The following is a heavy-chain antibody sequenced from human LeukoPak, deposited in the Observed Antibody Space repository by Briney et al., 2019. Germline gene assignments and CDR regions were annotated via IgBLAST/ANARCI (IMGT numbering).Heavy chain of an antibody. D-gene: IGHD3-3*01. J-gene: IGHJ6*02. Sequence: ASVTVSFTASGYTFTSYYMHWVRQAPGQGLEWMGIINPSGGSTSYAQKFQGRVTMTRDTSTSTVYMELSSLRSEDTAVYYCARDVLRVVIIPWDYYYGMDVWGQGTTVTVSS. V-gene: IGHV1-46*01. CDR3: ARDVLRVVIIPWDYYYGMDV. CDR2: INPSGGST. CDR1: GYTFTSYY.